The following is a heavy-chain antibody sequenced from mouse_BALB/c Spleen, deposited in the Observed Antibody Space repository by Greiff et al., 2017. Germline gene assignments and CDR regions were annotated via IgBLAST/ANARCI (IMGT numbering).Heavy chain of an antibody. J-gene: IGHJ3*01. CDR2: INPYNGDT. Sequence: EVQLKQSGPELVKPGASVKISCKASGYSFTGYFMNWVMQSHGKSLEWIGRINPYNGDTFYNQKFKGKATLTVDKSSSTAHMELRSLASEDSAVYYCAREDYSTWFAYWGQGTLVTVSA. CDR1: GYSFTGYF. V-gene: IGHV1-20*02. CDR3: AREDYSTWFAY. D-gene: IGHD1-1*01.